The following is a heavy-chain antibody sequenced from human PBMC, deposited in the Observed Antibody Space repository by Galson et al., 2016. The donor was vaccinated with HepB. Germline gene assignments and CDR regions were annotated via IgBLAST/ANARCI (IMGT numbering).Heavy chain of an antibody. CDR1: GGSVNSDQYH. V-gene: IGHV4-61*01. J-gene: IGHJ4*02. Sequence: ETLSLTCSVSGGSVNSDQYHWRWIRQPPGKGLQWLGHPYSGRSSTYNPSLKSRVTISIDTSKNQFSLTLSPVTAADTAVYYCTTYLVGHGATGYWGKGTLVTVSS. CDR3: TTYLVGHGATGY. CDR2: PYSGRSS. D-gene: IGHD1-1*01.